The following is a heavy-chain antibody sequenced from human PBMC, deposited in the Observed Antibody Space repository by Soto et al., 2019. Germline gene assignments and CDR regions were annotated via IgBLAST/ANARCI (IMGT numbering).Heavy chain of an antibody. CDR2: IYYSGTT. V-gene: IGHV4-59*08. Sequence: SETLSLTCTISNGSIGTNYWSWLRQPPGKPLEWIGHIYYSGTTNYNPSLKSRVTLSVDMSKSQFSLKLTSATAADTAVYYCARHRWTSGYYLVFVEWGQGTMGTFSS. CDR1: NGSIGTNY. CDR3: ARHRWTSGYYLVFVE. J-gene: IGHJ4*02. D-gene: IGHD3-3*01.